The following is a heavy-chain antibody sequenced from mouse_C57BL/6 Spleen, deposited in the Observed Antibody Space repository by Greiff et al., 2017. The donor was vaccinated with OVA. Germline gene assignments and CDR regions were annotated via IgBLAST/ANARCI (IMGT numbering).Heavy chain of an antibody. J-gene: IGHJ4*01. CDR2: IDPEDGET. Sequence: VQLQQSGAELVKPGASVKLSCTASGFNIKDYYMHWVKQRTEQGLEWIGRIDPEDGETKYAPKFPGKATITADTSSNTAYLQLSSLTSEDTAVYYCARMYYGSPYAMDYWGQGTSVTVSS. D-gene: IGHD1-1*01. V-gene: IGHV14-2*01. CDR1: GFNIKDYY. CDR3: ARMYYGSPYAMDY.